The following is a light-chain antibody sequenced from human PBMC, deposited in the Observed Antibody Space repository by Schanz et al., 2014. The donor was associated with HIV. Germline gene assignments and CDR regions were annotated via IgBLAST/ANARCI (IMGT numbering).Light chain of an antibody. CDR3: QQYIRAPVT. Sequence: DIVMTQSPDSLAVSLGERAAIHCTSSQSVLLSSNNKTYLAWYQQKPGQPPKLLIYWASTRKFGVPDRFSGSGSGTDFSLTITSLQAEDVAVYYCQQYIRAPVTFGQGTKVEIK. J-gene: IGKJ1*01. V-gene: IGKV4-1*01. CDR2: WAS. CDR1: QSVLLSSNNKTY.